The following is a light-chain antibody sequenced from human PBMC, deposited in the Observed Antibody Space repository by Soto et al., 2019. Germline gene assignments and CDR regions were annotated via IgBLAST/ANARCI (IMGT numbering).Light chain of an antibody. CDR2: RNN. V-gene: IGLV1-47*01. Sequence: QSVLTQPPSASGTPGQRVTISCSGSSSNIGSNSVYWYQQLPGTAPKLLISRNNQRPSGVPDRFSGSKSGTSASLAISGLRSEDEADYYCAAWDDSLSGREFGGGTKVTVL. CDR3: AAWDDSLSGRE. J-gene: IGLJ2*01. CDR1: SSNIGSNS.